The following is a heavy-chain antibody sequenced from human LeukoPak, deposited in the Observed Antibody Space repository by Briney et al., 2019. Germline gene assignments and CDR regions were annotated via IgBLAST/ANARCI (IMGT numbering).Heavy chain of an antibody. CDR2: ISGSGGGT. CDR3: ARADSSSWYSLFDY. CDR1: GFTFTSYA. J-gene: IGHJ4*02. V-gene: IGHV3-23*01. D-gene: IGHD6-13*01. Sequence: GGSLRLSCAASGFTFTSYAMSWVRQAPGKGLEWVSSISGSGGGTFYADSVKGRFTISRDNSKNTLYLQMNSLRAEDTAVYYCARADSSSWYSLFDYWGQGTLVTVSS.